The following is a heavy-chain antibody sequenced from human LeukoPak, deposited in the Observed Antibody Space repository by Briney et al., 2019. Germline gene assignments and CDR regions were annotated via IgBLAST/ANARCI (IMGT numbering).Heavy chain of an antibody. V-gene: IGHV3-20*04. Sequence: GGSLRLSCGASGFNFDDYGMSWVRQAPGKGLEWVSGINWNGGSTGYADSVKGRFTISRDNAKNSLYLQMNSLRAEDTALYYCARDRRKRFWSGFYTELDYWGQGTLVTVSS. D-gene: IGHD3-3*01. J-gene: IGHJ4*02. CDR3: ARDRRKRFWSGFYTELDY. CDR1: GFNFDDYG. CDR2: INWNGGST.